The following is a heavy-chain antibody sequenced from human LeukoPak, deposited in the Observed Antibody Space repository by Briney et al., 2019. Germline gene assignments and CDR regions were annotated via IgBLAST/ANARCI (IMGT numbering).Heavy chain of an antibody. J-gene: IGHJ4*02. CDR1: GLTVSSNY. CDR3: ARDLAD. V-gene: IGHV3-53*01. CDR2: IYSGGNT. Sequence: GGSLRLSRAASGLTVSSNYMSRVRQAPGKGLEWVSVIYSGGNTHYADAVKGRFTISRDNSKNTLYLQMNSLRAEDTAVYYCARDLADWGQGTLVTVSS. D-gene: IGHD3-16*01.